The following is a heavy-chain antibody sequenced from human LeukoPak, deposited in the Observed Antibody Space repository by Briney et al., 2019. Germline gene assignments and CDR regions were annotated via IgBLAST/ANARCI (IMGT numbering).Heavy chain of an antibody. J-gene: IGHJ6*02. D-gene: IGHD5-18*01. Sequence: GASVKVSCKASGGTFGSYAISWVRQAPGQGLEWMGGIIPIFGTANYAQKFQGRVTITADESTSTAYMELSSLRSEDTAVYYCARDQGHSYENYYYGMDVWGQGTTVTVSS. V-gene: IGHV1-69*13. CDR2: IIPIFGTA. CDR1: GGTFGSYA. CDR3: ARDQGHSYENYYYGMDV.